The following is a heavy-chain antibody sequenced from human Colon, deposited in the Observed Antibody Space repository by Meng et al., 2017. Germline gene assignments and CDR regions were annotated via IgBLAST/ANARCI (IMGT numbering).Heavy chain of an antibody. CDR3: ARSQDSYGDYFDY. J-gene: IGHJ4*02. D-gene: IGHD5-18*01. Sequence: SGPTLVKPTQTLTLTCTFAGFSLSTSGIRVSWIRQPPVKPLEWLARIDWDDRKFYSTSLKTRLAISKDTSKNQVFLTVTNMDPVDTATYYCARSQDSYGDYFDYWGRGSLVTVSS. V-gene: IGHV2-70*04. CDR2: IDWDDRK. CDR1: GFSLSTSGIR.